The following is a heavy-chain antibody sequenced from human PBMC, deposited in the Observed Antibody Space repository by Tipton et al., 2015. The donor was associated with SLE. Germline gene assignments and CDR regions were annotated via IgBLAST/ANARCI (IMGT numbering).Heavy chain of an antibody. J-gene: IGHJ4*02. Sequence: SLRLSCAASGFTLSDYYMTWIRQAPGKGLEWVSYINDFGSVTYYADSVEGRFTVSRDNAKNSVYLQMNSLRAEDTAIYFCAKDSGWLRHTFGFWGQGTRVTVSS. CDR2: INDFGSVT. CDR1: GFTLSDYY. V-gene: IGHV3-11*01. CDR3: AKDSGWLRHTFGF. D-gene: IGHD5-12*01.